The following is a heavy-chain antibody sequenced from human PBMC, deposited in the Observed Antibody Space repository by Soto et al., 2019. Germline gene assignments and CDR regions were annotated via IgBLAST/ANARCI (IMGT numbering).Heavy chain of an antibody. Sequence: SETLSLTCSVSGDSISRSCSYCCWIRQHPGKGLEWIGYTYHRGSTYYNPSLKSRVTISEDTSKNQLTLKLTSVTAADTAVYYCARGLQLGYWGQGTQVTVSS. CDR1: GDSISRSCSY. CDR2: TYHRGST. CDR3: ARGLQLGY. V-gene: IGHV4-31*03. J-gene: IGHJ4*02.